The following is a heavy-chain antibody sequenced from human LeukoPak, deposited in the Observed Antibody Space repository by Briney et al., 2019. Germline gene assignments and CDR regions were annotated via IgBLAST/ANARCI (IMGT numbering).Heavy chain of an antibody. J-gene: IGHJ4*02. Sequence: PSETQSLTRAVSGGSISSSNWRSWVRQPPGKGLDWIGEIYHSGSTNYNPSLKSRVTISVAKSKNQFSLKLSSVTAADTAVYYCARLLTAYSSGWYMRYFDYWGQGTLVTVSS. CDR1: GGSISSSNW. CDR2: IYHSGST. D-gene: IGHD6-19*01. CDR3: ARLLTAYSSGWYMRYFDY. V-gene: IGHV4-4*02.